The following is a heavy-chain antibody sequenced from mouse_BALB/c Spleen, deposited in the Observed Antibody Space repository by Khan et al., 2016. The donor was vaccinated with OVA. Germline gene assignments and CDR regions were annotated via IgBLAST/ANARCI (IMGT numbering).Heavy chain of an antibody. CDR3: ARGPYWYFDV. J-gene: IGHJ1*01. CDR2: IDPANGNT. Sequence: VQLKQSGAELVKPGASVKLSCTASGFNIKDTYMHWVKQRPEQGLEWIGRIDPANGNTKYDPKFQGKATITADTSSNTAYLQLSSLTSEDTAFYYCARGPYWYFDVWGAGTTVTVSS. CDR1: GFNIKDTY. V-gene: IGHV14-3*02.